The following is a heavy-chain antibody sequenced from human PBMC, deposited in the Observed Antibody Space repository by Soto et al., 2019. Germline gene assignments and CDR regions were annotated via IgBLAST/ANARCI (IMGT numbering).Heavy chain of an antibody. V-gene: IGHV1-46*02. D-gene: IGHD6-19*01. Sequence: ASVKVSCKASGYMFDNYYIHWVRQTPGQGLQWIGVINPSRGVTTYAQKFQGRVSMTRDTSTTTVFMELTSLTSEDTAIYYCARDGVHTEGRSGLFDNWLQGTLLTVSS. CDR2: INPSRGVT. J-gene: IGHJ4*02. CDR1: GYMFDNYY. CDR3: ARDGVHTEGRSGLFDN.